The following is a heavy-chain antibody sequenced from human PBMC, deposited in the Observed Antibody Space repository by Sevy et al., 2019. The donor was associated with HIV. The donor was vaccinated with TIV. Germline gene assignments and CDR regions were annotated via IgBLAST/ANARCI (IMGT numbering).Heavy chain of an antibody. V-gene: IGHV1-2*02. CDR1: GYTFTGYY. CDR3: ARVRVLGGYPTQYYFDY. D-gene: IGHD5-12*01. CDR2: INPNSGGT. J-gene: IGHJ4*02. Sequence: ASVKVSCKASGYTFTGYYMHWVRQAPGQGLEWMGWINPNSGGTNYAQKFQGRVTMTRDTSISTAYMELSRLRSDDTAAYYCARVRVLGGYPTQYYFDYWGQGTLVTVSS.